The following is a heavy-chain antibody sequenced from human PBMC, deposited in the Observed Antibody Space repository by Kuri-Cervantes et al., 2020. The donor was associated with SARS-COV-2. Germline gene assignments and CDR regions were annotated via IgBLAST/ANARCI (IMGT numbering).Heavy chain of an antibody. J-gene: IGHJ3*02. Sequence: LEWVSLMRSTNSYIKYAASVKGRLTISSDNARRSLCLQMNGLRAEDTSVFHCARELIDAFDIWGQGTMVTVSS. CDR3: ARELIDAFDI. CDR2: MRSTNSYI. V-gene: IGHV3-21*01.